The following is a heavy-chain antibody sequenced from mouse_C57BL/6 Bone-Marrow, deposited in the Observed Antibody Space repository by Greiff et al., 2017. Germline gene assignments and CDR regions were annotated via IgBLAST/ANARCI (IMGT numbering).Heavy chain of an antibody. Sequence: EVKLVESGGDLVKPGGSLKLSCAASGFTFSSYGMSWVRQTPDKRLEWVATISSGGSYTYYPASVKGRFTISRDNAKITLYLQMSSLKAEDTGMYYCARHRAPYFDYWSQGTTLTVSS. CDR2: ISSGGSYT. CDR1: GFTFSSYG. CDR3: ARHRAPYFDY. J-gene: IGHJ2*01. V-gene: IGHV5-6*02. D-gene: IGHD3-3*01.